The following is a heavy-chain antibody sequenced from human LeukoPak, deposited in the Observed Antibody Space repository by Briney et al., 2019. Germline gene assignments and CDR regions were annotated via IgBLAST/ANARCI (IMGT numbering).Heavy chain of an antibody. CDR1: GFTFSRYW. CDR2: INQDGSER. Sequence: GGSLRLSCAASGFTFSRYWMSWGRRVPRKGLEWMANINQDGSERYYVDSVKGRFTISRDNAKNSLFLQMNSLRAEDTAVYYCARDKGDYDTSGSLFVFGGQGTLVTVSS. CDR3: ARDKGDYDTSGSLFVF. J-gene: IGHJ4*02. V-gene: IGHV3-7*03. D-gene: IGHD3-22*01.